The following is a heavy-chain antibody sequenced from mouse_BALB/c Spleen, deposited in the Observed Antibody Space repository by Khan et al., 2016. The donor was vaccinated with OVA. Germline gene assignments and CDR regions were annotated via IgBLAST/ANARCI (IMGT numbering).Heavy chain of an antibody. CDR1: GFSLTSDG. CDR3: AKLSVFYFDS. Sequence: QMQLEESGPGLVAPSQSLSITCTVSGFSLTSDGVSWVRQTPGKGLEWLGVIWGDGSTNYHSALRSRLSIRKDNSKSQVFLKLNSLQTDDTATYYGAKLSVFYFDSWGQGTTVTVSA. CDR2: IWGDGST. V-gene: IGHV2-3*01. J-gene: IGHJ2*01.